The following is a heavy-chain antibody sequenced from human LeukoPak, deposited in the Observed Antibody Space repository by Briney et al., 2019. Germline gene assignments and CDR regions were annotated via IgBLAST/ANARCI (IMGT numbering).Heavy chain of an antibody. V-gene: IGHV3-11*01. D-gene: IGHD3-22*01. J-gene: IGHJ3*02. CDR2: ISSSGSTI. Sequence: GGSLRLSCVAPGFSFSDYYMTWIRQAPGKGLEWISYISSSGSTIYYADSVKGRFTISRDNAKNSLYLQMNSLRAEDTAVYYCGSPTYYYDSSGYHDAFDIWGQGTMVTVSS. CDR1: GFSFSDYY. CDR3: GSPTYYYDSSGYHDAFDI.